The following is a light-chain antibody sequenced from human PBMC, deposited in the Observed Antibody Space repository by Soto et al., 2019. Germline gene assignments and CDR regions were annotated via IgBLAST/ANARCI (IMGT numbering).Light chain of an antibody. CDR3: QKYPKFWT. V-gene: IGKV1-5*03. Sequence: DIQMTQSPSTLSASVAARVTIPCRASQSVGSWLAWYQQKPGKAPKLLIYKASRLESGVPSRFSGSESGTEFTLTISNLQPDDLATYYCQKYPKFWTSGNGTRWIS. J-gene: IGKJ1*01. CDR2: KAS. CDR1: QSVGSW.